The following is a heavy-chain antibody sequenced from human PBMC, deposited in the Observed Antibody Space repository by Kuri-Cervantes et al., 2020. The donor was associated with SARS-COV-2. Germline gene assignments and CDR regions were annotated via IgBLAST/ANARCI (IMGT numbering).Heavy chain of an antibody. CDR1: GFTFSSHA. CDR2: ISGSGGST. Sequence: ASVKVSCKASGFTFSSHAMSWVRQAPGKGLEWVSAISGSGGSTSYAQKFQGRVTMTRDTCTSTVYMELSSLRSEDTAVYYCAREVSYGDDTPAYYYGMDVWGQGTLVTVSS. D-gene: IGHD4-17*01. CDR3: AREVSYGDDTPAYYYGMDV. V-gene: IGHV1-46*01. J-gene: IGHJ6*02.